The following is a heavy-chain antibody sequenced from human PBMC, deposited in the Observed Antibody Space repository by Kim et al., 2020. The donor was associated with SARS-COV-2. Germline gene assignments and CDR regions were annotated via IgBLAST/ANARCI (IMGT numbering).Heavy chain of an antibody. CDR1: GFSLSTSGMC. J-gene: IGHJ4*02. CDR3: ARVYGYDSSGYPGAYFDY. D-gene: IGHD3-22*01. V-gene: IGHV2-70*01. CDR2: IDWDDDK. Sequence: SGPTLVNPTQTLTLTCTFSGFSLSTSGMCVSWIRQPPGKALEWLALIDWDDDKYYSTSLKTRLTISKDTSKNQVVLTMTNMDPVDTATYYCARVYGYDSSGYPGAYFDYWGQGTLVTVSS.